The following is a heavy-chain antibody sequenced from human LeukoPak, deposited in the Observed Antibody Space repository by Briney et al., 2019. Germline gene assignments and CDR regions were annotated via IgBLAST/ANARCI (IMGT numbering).Heavy chain of an antibody. CDR1: GFTFSSYD. J-gene: IGHJ6*03. Sequence: PGGSLKLSCAASGFTFSSYDMHWVRQAPGKGLEWVAFIRYDGSNKYYADSVEGRFTISRDNSKNTLYLQMNSLRAEDTAVYYCAKNYYMDVWGKGTTVTVSS. CDR3: AKNYYMDV. V-gene: IGHV3-30*02. CDR2: IRYDGSNK.